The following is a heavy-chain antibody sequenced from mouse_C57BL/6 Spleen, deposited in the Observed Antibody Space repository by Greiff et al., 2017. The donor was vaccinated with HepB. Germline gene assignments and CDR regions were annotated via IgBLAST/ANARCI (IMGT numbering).Heavy chain of an antibody. CDR1: GFSLTSYG. D-gene: IGHD1-1*01. CDR2: IWSGGST. J-gene: IGHJ4*01. CDR3: DKNPLITTVVATYYSMDY. Sequence: VQLQQSGPGLVQPSQSLSITCTISGFSLTSYGVHWVRQPPGKGLEWLGVIWSGGSTDYNAAFISSLSISKDNSKSQVFFKMNSLQAYDTAIYYCDKNPLITTVVATYYSMDYWGKGTSVTVSS. V-gene: IGHV2-4*01.